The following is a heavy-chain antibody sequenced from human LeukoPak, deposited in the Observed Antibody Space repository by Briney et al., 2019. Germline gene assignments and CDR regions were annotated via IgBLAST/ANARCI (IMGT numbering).Heavy chain of an antibody. V-gene: IGHV1-69*13. J-gene: IGHJ4*02. Sequence: SVKVSCKASGGTFSSYAISWVRQAPGQGLEWMGGIIPIFGTANYAQKFQGRVTITADESTSTAYMELSSLRSEDTAVYYCAGAIQLWPEQIDCWGQGTLVTVSS. CDR1: GGTFSSYA. CDR3: AGAIQLWPEQIDC. CDR2: IIPIFGTA. D-gene: IGHD5-18*01.